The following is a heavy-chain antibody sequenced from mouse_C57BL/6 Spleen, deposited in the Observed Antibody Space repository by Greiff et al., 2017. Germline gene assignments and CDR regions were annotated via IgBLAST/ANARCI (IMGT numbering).Heavy chain of an antibody. J-gene: IGHJ1*03. Sequence: VQLKEPGAELVRPGTSVKLSCKASGYTFTSYWMHWVKQRPGQGLEWIGVIDPSDSYTNYNQKFKGKATLTVDTSSSTAYMQLSSLTSEDSAVYYCARGANSYWYFDVWGTGTTVTVSS. CDR3: ARGANSYWYFDV. CDR2: IDPSDSYT. V-gene: IGHV1-59*01. CDR1: GYTFTSYW. D-gene: IGHD3-1*01.